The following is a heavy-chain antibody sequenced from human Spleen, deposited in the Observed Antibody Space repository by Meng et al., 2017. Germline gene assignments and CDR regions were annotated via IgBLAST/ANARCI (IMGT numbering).Heavy chain of an antibody. V-gene: IGHV4-39*07. J-gene: IGHJ4*02. Sequence: SETLSLTCTVSGGSISSSSYYWGWIRQPPGKGLEWIGSIYYSGSTYYNPSLKSRVTISVDTSKNQFSPNLNSVTAADTAVYYCARANGYYGGIGAFDYWGQGTLVTVSS. CDR1: GGSISSSSYY. CDR3: ARANGYYGGIGAFDY. D-gene: IGHD4-23*01. CDR2: IYYSGST.